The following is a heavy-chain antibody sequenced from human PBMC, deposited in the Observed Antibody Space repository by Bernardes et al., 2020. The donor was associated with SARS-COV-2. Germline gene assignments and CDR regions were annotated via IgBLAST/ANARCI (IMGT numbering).Heavy chain of an antibody. CDR1: GYTLTELS. CDR3: ATLFVNWNDPFVRWFDP. Sequence: ASVKVSCKVSGYTLTELSMHWVRQAPGKGLEWLGGFDPEDGETIYAQKFQGRVTMTEDTSTDTAYMELSSLRSEDTAVYYCATLFVNWNDPFVRWFDPWGQGTLVTVYS. D-gene: IGHD1-1*01. CDR2: FDPEDGET. V-gene: IGHV1-24*01. J-gene: IGHJ5*02.